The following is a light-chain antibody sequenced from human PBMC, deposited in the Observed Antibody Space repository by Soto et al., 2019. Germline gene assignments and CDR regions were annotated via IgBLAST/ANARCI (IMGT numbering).Light chain of an antibody. CDR1: SSNIGAGFD. CDR2: DNT. CDR3: QSYDSSLSGWL. J-gene: IGLJ2*01. V-gene: IGLV1-40*01. Sequence: QSVLTQPPSVSGAPGQRVTISCTGSSSNIGAGFDVHWYQHLPGTAPKPLIYDNTNRPSGVPHRFSGSKSGTSASLAITGLQAEDEADYYCQSYDSSLSGWLFGGGTKLTVL.